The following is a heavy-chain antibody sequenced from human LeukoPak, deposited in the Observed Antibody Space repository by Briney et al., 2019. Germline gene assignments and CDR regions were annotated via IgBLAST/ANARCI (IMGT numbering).Heavy chain of an antibody. V-gene: IGHV7-4-1*02. CDR3: ARADGEVGSCPADNCYFGNWFDP. J-gene: IGHJ5*02. Sequence: ASVKVSCKASGYTFTDYAMNWVRQAPGQGLEWMGWINTNTGNPTYAQGFTGRFVFSLDTSVSTAYLQISSLKAEDTAVYYCARADGEVGSCPADNCYFGNWFDPWGPGTLVTVSS. CDR2: INTNTGNP. D-gene: IGHD2-15*01. CDR1: GYTFTDYA.